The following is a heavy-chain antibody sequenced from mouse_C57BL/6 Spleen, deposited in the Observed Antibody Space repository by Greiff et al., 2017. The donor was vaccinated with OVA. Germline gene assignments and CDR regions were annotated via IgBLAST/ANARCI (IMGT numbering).Heavy chain of an antibody. CDR3: ARWDYDYDGFAY. J-gene: IGHJ3*01. CDR2: IYPGSGST. CDR1: GYAFSSSW. D-gene: IGHD2-4*01. V-gene: IGHV1-82*01. Sequence: VHLVESGPELVKPGASVKISCKASGYAFSSSWMNWVKQRPGKGLEWIGRIYPGSGSTNYNEKFKSKATLTVDTSSSTAYMQLSSLTSEDSAVYYCARWDYDYDGFAYWGQGTLVTVSA.